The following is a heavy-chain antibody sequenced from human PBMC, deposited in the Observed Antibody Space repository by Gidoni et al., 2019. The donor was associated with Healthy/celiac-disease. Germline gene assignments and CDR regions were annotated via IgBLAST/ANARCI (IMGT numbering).Heavy chain of an antibody. J-gene: IGHJ4*02. Sequence: EVQLLESGGGLVQPGGSLRLSCAASGFTFSRYAMRWVRQAPGKGREWVSAISGSGGSTYYADSVKGRFTISRDNAKNTLYLQMNSLRAEDTAVYYCAKGRYYDSSGHYYFDYWGQGTLVTVSS. CDR2: ISGSGGST. D-gene: IGHD3-22*01. CDR3: AKGRYYDSSGHYYFDY. CDR1: GFTFSRYA. V-gene: IGHV3-23*01.